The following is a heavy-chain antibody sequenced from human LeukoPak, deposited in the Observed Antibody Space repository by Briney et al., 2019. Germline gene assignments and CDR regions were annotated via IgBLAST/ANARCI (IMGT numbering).Heavy chain of an antibody. V-gene: IGHV3-30*02. D-gene: IGHD1-26*01. CDR1: GFTFSSYG. Sequence: GGSLRLSCAASGFTFSSYGMHWVRQAPGKGLEWVAFIRYDGSNKYYADSVKGRFTISRDNSKNTLYLQMNSLRAEDTAVYYCARDGVGADYFDYWGQGTLVTVSS. CDR2: IRYDGSNK. CDR3: ARDGVGADYFDY. J-gene: IGHJ4*02.